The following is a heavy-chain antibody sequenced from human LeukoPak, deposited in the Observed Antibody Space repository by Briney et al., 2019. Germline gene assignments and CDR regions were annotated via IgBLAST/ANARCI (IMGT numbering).Heavy chain of an antibody. CDR1: GGSISSYY. Sequence: SETLSLTCTVFGGSISSYYWSWIPQPPGKGLEGIGNIYYSGSTNYHPSHESRVTISVDTSKSQLSLKLSSVTAADTAVYYCARRIMVYEVDYWGQGTLVSVSS. V-gene: IGHV4-59*01. CDR2: IYYSGST. CDR3: ARRIMVYEVDY. D-gene: IGHD2-8*01. J-gene: IGHJ4*02.